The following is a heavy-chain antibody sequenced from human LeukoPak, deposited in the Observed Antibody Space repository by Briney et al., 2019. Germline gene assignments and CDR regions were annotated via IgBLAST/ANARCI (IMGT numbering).Heavy chain of an antibody. J-gene: IGHJ4*02. CDR1: GFTFSSYA. CDR3: AKLTYYYDSSGYFDY. Sequence: PGGSLRLSCAASGFTFSSYAMSWVRQAPGKGLEWVSAISGSGGSTYYADSVKGRFTISRDNSKNTLYLQMDSLRAEDTAVYYCAKLTYYYDSSGYFDYWGQGTPVTVSS. V-gene: IGHV3-23*01. CDR2: ISGSGGST. D-gene: IGHD3-22*01.